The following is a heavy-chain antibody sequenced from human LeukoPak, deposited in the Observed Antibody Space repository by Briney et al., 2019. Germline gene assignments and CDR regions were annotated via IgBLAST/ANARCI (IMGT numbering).Heavy chain of an antibody. CDR1: GFTVSSNY. D-gene: IGHD4-17*01. CDR3: AKTAYGDYEYYFDY. V-gene: IGHV3-53*01. CDR2: IYSGGST. J-gene: IGHJ4*02. Sequence: GGSLRLSCAASGFTVSSNYMSWVRQAPGKGLEWVSVIYSGGSTYYADSVKGRFTISRDNSKNTLYLQMNSLRAEDTAVYYCAKTAYGDYEYYFDYWGQGTLVTVSS.